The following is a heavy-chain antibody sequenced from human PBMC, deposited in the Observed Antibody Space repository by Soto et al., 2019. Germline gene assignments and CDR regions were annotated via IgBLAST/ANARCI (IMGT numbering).Heavy chain of an antibody. D-gene: IGHD6-19*01. CDR1: GYTFTSYA. V-gene: IGHV1-3*01. Sequence: ASVKVSCKASGYTFTSYAMHWVRQAPGQRLEWMGWINAGNGNTKYSRKFQGRVTITRDTSASTAYMELSSLRSEDTAVYYCARESPPIAVVPFDAFDIWGQGTMVTVSS. CDR2: INAGNGNT. J-gene: IGHJ3*02. CDR3: ARESPPIAVVPFDAFDI.